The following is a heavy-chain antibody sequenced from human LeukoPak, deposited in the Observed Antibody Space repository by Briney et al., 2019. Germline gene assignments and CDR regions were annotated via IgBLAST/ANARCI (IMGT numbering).Heavy chain of an antibody. CDR3: ARRIQGYLDY. CDR2: IYPGDSDT. CDR1: GYSFTTYW. V-gene: IGHV5-51*01. Sequence: GESLKISCKVSGYSFTTYWIGWVRQMPGKGLELMGIIYPGDSDTRYSPSFQGQVTISADKSTDTAYLHWNSLKASDTATYFCARRIQGYLDYWGLGTLVTVSS. J-gene: IGHJ4*02.